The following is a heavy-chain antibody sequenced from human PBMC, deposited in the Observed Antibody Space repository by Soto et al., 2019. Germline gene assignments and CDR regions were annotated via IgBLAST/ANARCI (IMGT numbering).Heavy chain of an antibody. CDR1: GFPFIDYY. CDR2: ISNSGSSR. CDR3: ARLRRGSSWYLDY. V-gene: IGHV3-11*01. D-gene: IGHD6-13*01. Sequence: QVQLVESGGDLVKPGGSLRLSCAASGFPFIDYYMSWIRRAPGKGPEWVSYISNSGSSRQYAASVKGRFTISRDDSKNSVYLQMNSLRVEDTAMYYCARLRRGSSWYLDYWGQGTLVTVSS. J-gene: IGHJ4*02.